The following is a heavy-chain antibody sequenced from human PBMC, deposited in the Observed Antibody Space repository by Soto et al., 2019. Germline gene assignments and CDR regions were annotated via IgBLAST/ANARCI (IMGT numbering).Heavy chain of an antibody. V-gene: IGHV4-59*01. CDR3: ARDKGGTDYVKNYFDS. Sequence: SETLSLTCTVSGGSINSYYWSWIRQPPGKRLEWIGHVYYRGSTKYNPSLKSRVIISVDTSKNQFSLKLSSVTAADPAIYYCARDKGGTDYVKNYFDSWGQGTLVTVSS. D-gene: IGHD1-26*01. J-gene: IGHJ4*02. CDR2: VYYRGST. CDR1: GGSINSYY.